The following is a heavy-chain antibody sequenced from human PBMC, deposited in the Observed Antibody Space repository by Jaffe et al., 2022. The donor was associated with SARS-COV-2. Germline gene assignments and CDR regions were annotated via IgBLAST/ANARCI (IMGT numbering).Heavy chain of an antibody. CDR3: VRGGVGYDNRFFDL. D-gene: IGHD3-10*01. CDR1: GFTFSNRD. CDR2: FGSAGDT. Sequence: EVQLVESGGGLVQPGGSLRLSCAASGFTFSNRDMHWVRQATGKGLEWVSAFGSAGDTYYPGSVKGRFTISRENAKNSLFLQMNSLRAGDTAVYYCVRGGVGYDNRFFDLWGRGTLVTVSS. V-gene: IGHV3-13*01. J-gene: IGHJ2*01.